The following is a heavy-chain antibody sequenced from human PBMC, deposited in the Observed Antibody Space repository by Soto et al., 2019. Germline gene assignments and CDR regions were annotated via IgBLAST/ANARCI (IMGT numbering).Heavy chain of an antibody. CDR3: ARAHCSGGSCYYYYGMDV. V-gene: IGHV1-69*01. D-gene: IGHD2-15*01. CDR2: IIPIFGTA. J-gene: IGHJ6*02. CDR1: GYTFTSYA. Sequence: SVKGSCTASGYTFTSYAISWVRQAPGQGLEWMGGIIPIFGTANYAQKFQGRVTITADESTSTAYMELSSLRSEDTAVYYCARAHCSGGSCYYYYGMDVWGQGTTVTVSS.